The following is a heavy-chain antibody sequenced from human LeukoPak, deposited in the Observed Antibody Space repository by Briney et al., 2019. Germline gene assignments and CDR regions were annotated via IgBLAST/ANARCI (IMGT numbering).Heavy chain of an antibody. CDR1: GDSIRSGDSY. J-gene: IGHJ6*02. D-gene: IGHD3-3*01. V-gene: IGHV4-39*01. CDR2: IYYVGSP. CDR3: ARLPITKRAMDV. Sequence: SETLSLTCSVSGDSIRSGDSYWGWIRQNPWKGLEWIGSIYYVGSPHYNPSLNSRQVTMSVDTLKNQFSLKLASVTAADTAVYYCARLPITKRAMDVWGQGTTVTVSS.